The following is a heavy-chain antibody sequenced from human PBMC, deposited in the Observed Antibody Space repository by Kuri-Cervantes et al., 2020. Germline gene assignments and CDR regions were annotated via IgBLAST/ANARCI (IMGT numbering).Heavy chain of an antibody. CDR2: SRNKANSYTT. J-gene: IGHJ4*02. D-gene: IGHD7-27*01. CDR1: GFTFSDYY. Sequence: GESLKISCAASGFTFSDYYMDWLRQAPGKGLEWVGRSRNKANSYTTEYAASVKGRFTISRDDSKNSLYLQMNSLKTEDTAVYYCARDALAEWGSYFDYWGQGTLVTVSS. V-gene: IGHV3-72*01. CDR3: ARDALAEWGSYFDY.